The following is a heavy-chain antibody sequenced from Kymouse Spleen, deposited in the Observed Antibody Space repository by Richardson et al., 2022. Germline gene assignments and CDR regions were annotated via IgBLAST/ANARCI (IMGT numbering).Heavy chain of an antibody. CDR1: GGSISSYY. D-gene: IGHD3-10*01. CDR2: IYYSGST. Sequence: QVQLQESGPGLVKPSETLSLTCTVSGGSISSYYWSWIRQPPGKGLEWIGYIYYSGSTNYNPSLKSRVTISVDTSKNQFSLKLSSVTAADTAVYYCARGTMVRGVIGGMDVWGQGTTVTVSS. CDR3: ARGTMVRGVIGGMDV. J-gene: IGHJ6*02. V-gene: IGHV4-59*01.